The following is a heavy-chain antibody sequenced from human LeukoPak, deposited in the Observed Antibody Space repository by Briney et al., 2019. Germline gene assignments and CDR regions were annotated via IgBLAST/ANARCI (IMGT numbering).Heavy chain of an antibody. CDR3: ATYCSSTSCYEGRFDP. V-gene: IGHV3-21*01. Sequence: PGGSLRLSCAASGFTFSSYSMNWVRQAPGKGLEWVSSISSSSSYIYYADSVKGRFTISRDNAKNSLYLQMNSLRAEDTAAYYCATYCSSTSCYEGRFDPWGQGTLVTVSS. D-gene: IGHD2-2*01. CDR1: GFTFSSYS. J-gene: IGHJ5*02. CDR2: ISSSSSYI.